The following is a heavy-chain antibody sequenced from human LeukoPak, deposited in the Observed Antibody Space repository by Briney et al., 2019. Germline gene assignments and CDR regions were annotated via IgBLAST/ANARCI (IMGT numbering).Heavy chain of an antibody. Sequence: ASVKVSCKASGYTFTGYYMHWVRQAPGQGLEWMGWINPNSGGTNYAQKFQGRVTMTRNTSISTAYMELSSLRSEDTAVYYCASKWVTYYYNSSYYHYPTDVFDIWGQGTMVTVSS. V-gene: IGHV1-2*02. CDR1: GYTFTGYY. J-gene: IGHJ3*02. D-gene: IGHD3-22*01. CDR3: ASKWVTYYYNSSYYHYPTDVFDI. CDR2: INPNSGGT.